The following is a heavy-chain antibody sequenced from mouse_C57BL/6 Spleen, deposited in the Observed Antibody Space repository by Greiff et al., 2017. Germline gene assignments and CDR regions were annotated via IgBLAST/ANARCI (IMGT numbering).Heavy chain of an antibody. CDR2: IDPSASDT. D-gene: IGHD2-4*01. CDR1: GYTFTSYW. J-gene: IGHJ4*01. Sequence: QVLLQQPGAELVRPGSSVNLSCQASGYTFTSYWMHWVKQMPIQGLEWIGNIDPSASDTHYNQKFNGKATLTVDKSSSTAYMQLRSLTSEDSAVYYCARGYDYDGAMDYWGQGTSVTVSS. CDR3: ARGYDYDGAMDY. V-gene: IGHV1-52*01.